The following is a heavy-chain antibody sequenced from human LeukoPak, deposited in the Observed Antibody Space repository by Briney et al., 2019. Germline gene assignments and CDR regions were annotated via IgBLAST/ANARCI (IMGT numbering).Heavy chain of an antibody. CDR3: ARVGYYDSSGGVDY. CDR2: IYHSGST. CDR1: GGSIKSNSW. D-gene: IGHD3-22*01. Sequence: SETLSLTCAVSGGSIKSNSWWSWVRQPPGKGLEWIGEIYHSGSTNYNPSLESRVTVSVDKSKNQFSLDLSSVTAADTAVYYCARVGYYDSSGGVDYWGQGTLVTVSS. J-gene: IGHJ4*02. V-gene: IGHV4-4*02.